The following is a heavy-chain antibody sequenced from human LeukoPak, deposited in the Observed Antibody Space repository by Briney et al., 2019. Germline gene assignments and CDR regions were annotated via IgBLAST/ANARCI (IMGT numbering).Heavy chain of an antibody. J-gene: IGHJ4*02. CDR3: ARVQWAYYDSSGYSH. CDR1: GFTFSSYA. Sequence: PGGSLRLSCAASGFTFSSYAMHWVRQAPGKGLEYVSAISSNGGSTYYANSVKGSFTISRDNSKNTLYLKMGSLRAEDMAVYYCARVQWAYYDSSGYSHWGQGTLVTVSS. D-gene: IGHD3-22*01. V-gene: IGHV3-64*01. CDR2: ISSNGGST.